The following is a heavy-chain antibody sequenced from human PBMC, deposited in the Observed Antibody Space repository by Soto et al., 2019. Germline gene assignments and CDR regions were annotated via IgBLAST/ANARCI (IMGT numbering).Heavy chain of an antibody. Sequence: QMQLEESGGGVVQPGRSLRLSCVASGFTFSHYGMHWVRQAPGKGLEWVAVIWHHGGNKYYADSVKGRFTISRDNARNTLYLQMYSLRGEDTGVYYCVSDETQLERRPSYGKDVWGRGTTVIVSS. J-gene: IGHJ6*02. CDR1: GFTFSHYG. CDR2: IWHHGGNK. V-gene: IGHV3-33*01. CDR3: VSDETQLERRPSYGKDV. D-gene: IGHD1-1*01.